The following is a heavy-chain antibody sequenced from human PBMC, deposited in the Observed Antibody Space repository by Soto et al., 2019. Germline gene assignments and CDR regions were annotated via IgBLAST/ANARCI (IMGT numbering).Heavy chain of an antibody. Sequence: ASVKVSCKASGYTFTSYGISWVRQAPGQGLEWMGWISAYNGNTNYAQKLQGRVTMTTDTSTSTAYMELRGLRSDDTAVYYCARGRYCISTSCYGVVAFDIWGQGTMVTVSS. J-gene: IGHJ3*02. CDR3: ARGRYCISTSCYGVVAFDI. D-gene: IGHD2-2*01. V-gene: IGHV1-18*01. CDR2: ISAYNGNT. CDR1: GYTFTSYG.